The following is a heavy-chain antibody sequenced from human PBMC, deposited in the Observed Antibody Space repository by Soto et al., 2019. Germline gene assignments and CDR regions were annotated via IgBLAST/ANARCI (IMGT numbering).Heavy chain of an antibody. Sequence: QVQLVQSGAEVKKPGASVKVSCKASGYTFSTYGISWVRQAPGQGLEWMGWINAYNGETKYTERLQGRVTMTTDTSTSTAYMELRSLGSDDTAVYYCARRATGGMDVWGQGTTVTVFS. J-gene: IGHJ6*02. V-gene: IGHV1-18*01. D-gene: IGHD5-12*01. CDR3: ARRATGGMDV. CDR1: GYTFSTYG. CDR2: INAYNGET.